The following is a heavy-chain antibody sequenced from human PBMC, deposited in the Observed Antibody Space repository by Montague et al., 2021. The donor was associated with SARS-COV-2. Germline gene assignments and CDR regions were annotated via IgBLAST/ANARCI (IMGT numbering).Heavy chain of an antibody. J-gene: IGHJ5*02. CDR2: IYNSGTT. Sequence: SETLSLTCTVSGGSISSASYYWSWIRQPAGKGLEWIGYIYNSGTTNYNPSVKSRVTISVDTSKNQFSLKLNSVTAADTAVYYCARGGGYCSGGSCYYWFDPWGQGTLVTVSS. CDR1: GGSISSASYY. V-gene: IGHV4-61*10. D-gene: IGHD2-15*01. CDR3: ARGGGYCSGGSCYYWFDP.